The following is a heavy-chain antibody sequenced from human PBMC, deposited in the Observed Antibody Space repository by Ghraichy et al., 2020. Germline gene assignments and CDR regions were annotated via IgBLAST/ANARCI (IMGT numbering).Heavy chain of an antibody. D-gene: IGHD6-6*01. CDR3: ATGAARINWFDP. V-gene: IGHV1-69*13. CDR2: IIPIFGTA. J-gene: IGHJ5*02. Sequence: SVKVSCKASGGTFSSYAISWVRQAPGQGLEWMGGIIPIFGTANYAQKFQGRVTITADESTSTAYMELSSLRSEDTAVYYCATGAARINWFDPWGQGTLVTVSS. CDR1: GGTFSSYA.